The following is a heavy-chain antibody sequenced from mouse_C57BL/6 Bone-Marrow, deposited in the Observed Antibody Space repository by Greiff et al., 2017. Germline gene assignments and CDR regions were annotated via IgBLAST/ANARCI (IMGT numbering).Heavy chain of an antibody. D-gene: IGHD1-1*01. CDR2: IYPGDGDT. J-gene: IGHJ3*01. CDR1: GYAFSSSW. V-gene: IGHV1-82*01. CDR3: GRENYYGSRAWFAY. Sequence: VQLQQSGPELVKPGASVKISCKASGYAFSSSWMNWVKQRPGKGLEWIGRIYPGDGDTKYNGKFKGKATLTADKSSSTAYMQLSSLTSEDSAVYFCGRENYYGSRAWFAYWGQGTLVTVSA.